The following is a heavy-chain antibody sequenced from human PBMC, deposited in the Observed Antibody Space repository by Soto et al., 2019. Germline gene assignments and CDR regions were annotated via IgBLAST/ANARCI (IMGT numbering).Heavy chain of an antibody. CDR2: INWKSDI. CDR1: GFTFDDNA. V-gene: IGHV3-9*01. D-gene: IGHD5-18*01. Sequence: GGSLRLSCAVSGFTFDDNAMHWVRQAPEKGLEWVSGINWKSDIGYADSVKGRFTISRDNAENSPYLQMNSLKTEDTAVFYCVRDGRGYNNGYFDPWGQGTLVTVSS. J-gene: IGHJ4*02. CDR3: VRDGRGYNNGYFDP.